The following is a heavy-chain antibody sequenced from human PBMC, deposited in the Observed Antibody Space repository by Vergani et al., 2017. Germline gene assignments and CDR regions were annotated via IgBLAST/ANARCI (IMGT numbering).Heavy chain of an antibody. CDR1: ADSISSGSYY. D-gene: IGHD6-19*01. CDR3: ARQRPGSGWSPGDFDD. V-gene: IGHV4-39*01. CDR2: IYYSVHT. J-gene: IGHJ4*02. Sequence: QLQLQQSGPGLVQPSETLFLTCTVSADSISSGSYYWGWIRQPPGKSLAWIGIIYYSVHTYYNPSLKGRVAISVDTSKNQFSLKVTSVTAADTAVYFCARQRPGSGWSPGDFDDWGQGILVTVSS.